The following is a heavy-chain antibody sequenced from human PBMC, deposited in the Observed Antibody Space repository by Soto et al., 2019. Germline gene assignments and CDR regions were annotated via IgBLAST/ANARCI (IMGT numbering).Heavy chain of an antibody. CDR2: ISAYNGNT. CDR3: ARHPLSSGYDPNAFDI. CDR1: GYTFTSYG. Sequence: ASVKVSCKASGYTFTSYGISWVRQAPGQGLEWMGWISAYNGNTNYAQKLQGRVTMTTDTSTSTAYMELRSLRSDDTAVYYCARHPLSSGYDPNAFDIWGQGTMVTVSS. J-gene: IGHJ3*02. D-gene: IGHD5-12*01. V-gene: IGHV1-18*01.